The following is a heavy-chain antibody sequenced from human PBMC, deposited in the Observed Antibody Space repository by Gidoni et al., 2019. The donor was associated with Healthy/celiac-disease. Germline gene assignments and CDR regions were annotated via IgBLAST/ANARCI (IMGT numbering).Heavy chain of an antibody. CDR1: GGSISSGGYY. CDR3: AKLTIFGVAKDGMDV. CDR2: IYYSGST. J-gene: IGHJ6*02. Sequence: QVQLQESGPGLVKPSQTLSLTCTVSGGSISSGGYYWSWIRQHPGKGLEWIVYIYYSGSTYYNPSLKSRVTISVDTSKNQFSLKLSSVTAADTAVYYCAKLTIFGVAKDGMDVWGQGTTVTVSS. V-gene: IGHV4-31*03. D-gene: IGHD3-3*01.